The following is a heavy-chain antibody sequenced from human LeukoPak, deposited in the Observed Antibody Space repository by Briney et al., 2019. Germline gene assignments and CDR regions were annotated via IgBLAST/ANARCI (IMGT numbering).Heavy chain of an antibody. CDR1: GFTFSSYS. CDR2: ISSSGNTI. D-gene: IGHD5-24*01. Sequence: GGSLRLSCAASGFTFSSYSMNWVRQAPGKGLEWVSYISSSGNTIYYADSVKGRFTISRDNAKNSLYLQMNSLRAGDTAVYYCARTIEMATISYFDYWGQGTLVTVSS. CDR3: ARTIEMATISYFDY. V-gene: IGHV3-48*01. J-gene: IGHJ4*02.